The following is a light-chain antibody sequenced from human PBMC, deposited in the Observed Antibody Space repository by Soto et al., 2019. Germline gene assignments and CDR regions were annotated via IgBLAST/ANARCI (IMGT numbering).Light chain of an antibody. CDR2: DAS. CDR1: QSISSW. J-gene: IGKJ1*01. Sequence: DIQMTQSPSTLSASVGDRVTITCRASQSISSWLAWYQQKPGKAPKVLIYDASSLESGVPSRFSGSGSGTEFTLSISSLQPDDFATYYCQQYNSLWTFGQGTKVDIK. V-gene: IGKV1-5*01. CDR3: QQYNSLWT.